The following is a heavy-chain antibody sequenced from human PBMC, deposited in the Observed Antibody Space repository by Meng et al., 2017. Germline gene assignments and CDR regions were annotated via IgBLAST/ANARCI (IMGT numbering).Heavy chain of an antibody. Sequence: QVQLQQRGAGLLKRSETLSLTCAVYGGSFSGYYWSWIRQPPGKGLEWIGEINHSGSTNYNPSLKSRVTISVDTSKNQFSLKLSSVTAADTAVYYCARRRGGSSDWFDPWGQGTLVTVSS. CDR1: GGSFSGYY. J-gene: IGHJ5*02. CDR2: INHSGST. D-gene: IGHD6-6*01. V-gene: IGHV4-34*01. CDR3: ARRRGGSSDWFDP.